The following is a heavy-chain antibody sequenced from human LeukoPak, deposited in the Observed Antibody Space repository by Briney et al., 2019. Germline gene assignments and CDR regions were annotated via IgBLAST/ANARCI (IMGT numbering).Heavy chain of an antibody. D-gene: IGHD2-8*01. Sequence: GGSLRLSCAASGFTFSSYGMHWVRQAPGKGLEWVAVISYDGSNKYYADSVKGRFTISRDDSIDTLYLQMNNLRDEDTAIYYCAKDKGVNYMDVWGKGTTVTISS. V-gene: IGHV3-30*18. CDR2: ISYDGSNK. J-gene: IGHJ6*03. CDR1: GFTFSSYG. CDR3: AKDKGVNYMDV.